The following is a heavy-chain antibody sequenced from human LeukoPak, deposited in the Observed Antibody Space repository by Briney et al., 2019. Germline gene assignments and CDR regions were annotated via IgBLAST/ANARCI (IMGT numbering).Heavy chain of an antibody. D-gene: IGHD6-19*01. V-gene: IGHV3-23*01. CDR2: ISGGGEST. CDR1: GFTFSNAW. CDR3: AKGKYSSGGVPDY. J-gene: IGHJ4*02. Sequence: GGSLRLSCAASGFTFSNAWMNWVRQAPGKGLEWVSSISGGGESTYYADSVKGRFTVSRDNSKNTLYLQINSLRGEDTAVYYCAKGKYSSGGVPDYWGQGTLVTVSS.